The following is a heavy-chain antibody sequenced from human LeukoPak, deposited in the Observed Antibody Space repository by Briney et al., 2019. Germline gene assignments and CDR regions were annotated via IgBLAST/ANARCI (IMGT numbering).Heavy chain of an antibody. CDR3: ARDQQQLGWFDP. Sequence: SETLSLTCTVSGGSISGHFWSWIRQPPGKGLELTGHIHYSGSTFYKPSLKSRVTISLDSSRNQFSLRLTSVTAADTAVYYCARDQQQLGWFDPWGQGTLVTVSS. CDR1: GGSISGHF. V-gene: IGHV4-59*11. J-gene: IGHJ5*02. D-gene: IGHD6-13*01. CDR2: IHYSGST.